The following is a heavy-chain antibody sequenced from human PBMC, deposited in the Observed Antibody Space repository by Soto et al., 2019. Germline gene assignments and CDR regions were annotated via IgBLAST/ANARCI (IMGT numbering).Heavy chain of an antibody. V-gene: IGHV3-11*01. D-gene: IGHD1-26*01. J-gene: IGHJ4*02. CDR3: ARGGSYGWGFDY. Sequence: ESGGGLVKPGGSLRLSCAASGFTFSAYYMSWIRQAPGKGLEWLSWISNGGDIEYYADSVRGRFTVSRDNAKNSLYLQINSPTAEDTAVYYCARGGSYGWGFDYWGQGTLVTVSS. CDR2: ISNGGDIE. CDR1: GFTFSAYY.